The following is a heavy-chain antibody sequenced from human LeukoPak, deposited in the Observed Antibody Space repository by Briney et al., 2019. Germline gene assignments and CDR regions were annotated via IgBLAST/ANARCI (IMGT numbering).Heavy chain of an antibody. CDR3: ASGRRKHSGYDSDYYYYGMDV. D-gene: IGHD5-12*01. CDR1: GYTFTTYT. Sequence: ASVKVSCKASGYTFTTYTIHWVRQAPGQRLEWMGWINAGNDKTKYSQKFQGRVTITRDTSASTAYMELSSLRSEDTAVYYCASGRRKHSGYDSDYYYYGMDVWGQGTTVTVSS. V-gene: IGHV1-3*01. J-gene: IGHJ6*02. CDR2: INAGNDKT.